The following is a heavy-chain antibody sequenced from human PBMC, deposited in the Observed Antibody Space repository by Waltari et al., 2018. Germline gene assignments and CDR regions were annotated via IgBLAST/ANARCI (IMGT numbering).Heavy chain of an antibody. J-gene: IGHJ6*02. D-gene: IGHD3-10*01. V-gene: IGHV4-34*01. CDR3: ARAAGAPSITMVRGRYYYYGMDV. CDR1: GGSFSGSY. Sequence: QVQLQQWGAGLLKPSETLSLTCAVSGGSFSGSYWSWIRQPPGKGREWIGEINHSGSTNYNPSLKSRVTISVDTSKNQFSLKLSSVTAADTAGYYCARAAGAPSITMVRGRYYYYGMDVWGQGTTVTVSS. CDR2: INHSGST.